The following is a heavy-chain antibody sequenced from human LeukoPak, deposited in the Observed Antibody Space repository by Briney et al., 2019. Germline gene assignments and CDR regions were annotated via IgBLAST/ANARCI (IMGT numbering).Heavy chain of an antibody. V-gene: IGHV3-33*01. CDR2: IWYDGSNK. J-gene: IGHJ4*02. CDR1: GFTFSSYG. D-gene: IGHD3-9*01. CDR3: ARSFYDILIGYYQYFDY. Sequence: PGGSLRLSCAASGFTFSSYGMHWVRQAPGKGLEWVAVIWYDGSNKYYADSVKGRFTISRDNSKNTLYLQMNSLRAEDTAVYYCARSFYDILIGYYQYFDYWGQGTLVTVSS.